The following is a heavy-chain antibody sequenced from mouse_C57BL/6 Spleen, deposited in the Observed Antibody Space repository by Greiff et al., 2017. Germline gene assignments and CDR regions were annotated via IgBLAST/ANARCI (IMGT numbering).Heavy chain of an antibody. V-gene: IGHV1-80*01. CDR1: GYAFSSYW. J-gene: IGHJ2*01. Sequence: LVESGAELVKPGASVKISCKASGYAFSSYWMNWVKQRPGKGLEWIGQIYPGDGDTNYNGKFKGKATLTAYKSSSTAYMQLSSLTSEDSAVYFCARRKWTTSFDYWGQGTTLTVSS. CDR3: ARRKWTTSFDY. CDR2: IYPGDGDT. D-gene: IGHD1-3*01.